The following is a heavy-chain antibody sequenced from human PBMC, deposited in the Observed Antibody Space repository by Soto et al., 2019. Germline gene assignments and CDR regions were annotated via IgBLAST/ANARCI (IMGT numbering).Heavy chain of an antibody. CDR1: GDTFSSYT. V-gene: IGHV1-69*02. CDR2: IIPILDIP. D-gene: IGHD2-21*02. J-gene: IGHJ4*02. Sequence: QVQLVQSGAEVKKPGSSVKVSCKASGDTFSSYTVNWVRQAPGQGLEWMGRIIPILDIPNYTQNFQGRLTITADQSTRTAYMELSSLRSDDTAIYYGVLHARVVPATTFAYWGQGTLVTVSS. CDR3: VLHARVVPATTFAY.